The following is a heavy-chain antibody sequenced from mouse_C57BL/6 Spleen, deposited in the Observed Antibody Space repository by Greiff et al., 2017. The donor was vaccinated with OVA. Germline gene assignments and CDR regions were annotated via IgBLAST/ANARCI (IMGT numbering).Heavy chain of an antibody. J-gene: IGHJ2*01. Sequence: QVQLQQPGAELVKPGASVKLSCKASGYTFTSYWMQWVKQRPGQGLEWIGEIDPSDSYTNYNQKFKGKATLTVDTSSSTAYMQLSSLTSEDSAVYYCARGGQLRSFDYWGQGTTLTVSS. CDR3: ARGGQLRSFDY. V-gene: IGHV1-50*01. D-gene: IGHD3-2*02. CDR1: GYTFTSYW. CDR2: IDPSDSYT.